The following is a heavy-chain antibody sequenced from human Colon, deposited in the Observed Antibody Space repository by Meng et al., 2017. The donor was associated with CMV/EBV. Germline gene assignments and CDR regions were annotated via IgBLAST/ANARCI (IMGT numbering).Heavy chain of an antibody. J-gene: IGHJ4*02. D-gene: IGHD6-19*01. CDR2: IHHSGNT. V-gene: IGHV4-39*01. CDR3: ARPSDNGWYYFDS. Sequence: SETLSLTCTVSGGSISSSSVYWGWIRQPPGGGLEWIGSIHHSGNTYRNPSLWGRVSMSVDTSKNQFSLNLSSVTAADTSIYYCARPSDNGWYYFDSWGQGTLVTVSS. CDR1: GGSISSSSVY.